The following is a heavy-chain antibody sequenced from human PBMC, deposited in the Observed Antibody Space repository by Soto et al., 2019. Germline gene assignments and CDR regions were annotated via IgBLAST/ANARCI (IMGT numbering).Heavy chain of an antibody. CDR1: GFSFTSYW. J-gene: IGHJ3*02. CDR2: IDPSDSYI. CDR3: ARSSPGITVDAFDI. D-gene: IGHD6-6*01. V-gene: IGHV5-10-1*03. Sequence: EVQLVQSGAEVKKPGESLRISCKGSGFSFTSYWISWVRQVPGKGLEWMGKIDPSDSYIDYSPSFQGHVTISADKSISTAHLQWSSLKASDSAMYYCARSSPGITVDAFDIWGQGTMVTVSS.